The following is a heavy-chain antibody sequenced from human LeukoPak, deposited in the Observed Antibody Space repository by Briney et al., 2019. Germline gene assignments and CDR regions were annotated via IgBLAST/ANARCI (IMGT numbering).Heavy chain of an antibody. D-gene: IGHD2-15*01. CDR1: GYTFTGYY. J-gene: IGHJ4*02. V-gene: IGHV1-2*02. CDR3: ARAGYCSGGSCYALDY. Sequence: ASVKVSCKASGYTFTGYYMHWVRQAPGQGLEWMGWIDPNSGGTNYAQKFQGRVTLTRDTSISTAYMELSRLRSDDTAVYYCARAGYCSGGSCYALDYWGQGTLVSVSS. CDR2: IDPNSGGT.